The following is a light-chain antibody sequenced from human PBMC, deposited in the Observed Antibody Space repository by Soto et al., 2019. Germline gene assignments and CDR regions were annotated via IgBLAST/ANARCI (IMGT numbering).Light chain of an antibody. V-gene: IGLV2-14*01. CDR3: SSYSISGTLV. CDR2: EVS. Sequence: QSVLTQPASVSGSPGQSITISCTGTNSDIGGYKYVSWYQQHPGKAPKLMIHEVSDRPSGVSNRFSGSKSGNTASLTISGLQAEDEAEYYCSSYSISGTLVFGGGTKLTVL. CDR1: NSDIGGYKY. J-gene: IGLJ2*01.